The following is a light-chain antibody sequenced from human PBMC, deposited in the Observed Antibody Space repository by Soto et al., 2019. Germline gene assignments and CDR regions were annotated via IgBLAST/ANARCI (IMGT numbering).Light chain of an antibody. V-gene: IGKV1-5*03. Sequence: DIQITQSPSTLSGSVGDRVTITCRASQTISSWLAWYQQKPGKAPKLLIYKASTLKSGVPSRLSGSGSGTEFTLTISSLQPDDFATNYCKHCISYSEAFGQGTKVYIK. CDR3: KHCISYSEA. J-gene: IGKJ1*01. CDR2: KAS. CDR1: QTISSW.